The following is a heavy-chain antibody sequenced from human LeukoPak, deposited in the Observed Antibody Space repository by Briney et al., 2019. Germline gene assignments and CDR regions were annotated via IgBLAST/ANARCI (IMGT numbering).Heavy chain of an antibody. D-gene: IGHD3-22*01. J-gene: IGHJ4*02. CDR3: ARHDYDSTGAYWGYYFDY. CDR2: VIYGGRT. Sequence: SETLSLTCSVSGASVTSVTDYWGWFRQSPGGGLEWLGSVIYGGRTYYNPSLKSRVTMSLVTSKNQFSLKMRSMTAADTAVYYCARHDYDSTGAYWGYYFDYWGQGTLVTVSS. V-gene: IGHV4-39*01. CDR1: GASVTSVTDY.